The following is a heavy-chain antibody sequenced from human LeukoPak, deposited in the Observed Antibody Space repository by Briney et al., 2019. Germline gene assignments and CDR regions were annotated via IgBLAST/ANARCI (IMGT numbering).Heavy chain of an antibody. CDR3: ARHWSTGTSYYRFDY. CDR1: GFTFSSYA. CDR2: IYHSGGT. Sequence: GSLRLSCAASGFTFSSYAMSWIRQPPGKGLEWIGYIYHSGGTNYNPSLKSRVTISVDTSKTQFSLKLSSVTAADTAVYYCARHWSTGTSYYRFDYWGQGTLVTVSS. V-gene: IGHV4-59*08. D-gene: IGHD1-26*01. J-gene: IGHJ4*02.